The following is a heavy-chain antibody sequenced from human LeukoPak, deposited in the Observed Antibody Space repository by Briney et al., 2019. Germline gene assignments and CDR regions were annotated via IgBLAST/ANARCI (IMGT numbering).Heavy chain of an antibody. J-gene: IGHJ4*02. V-gene: IGHV3-49*04. CDR1: GFTFGDYA. CDR3: TRDQIDCSSTSCYWYFDY. CDR2: IRSKAYGGTT. Sequence: GGSLRLSCTASGFTFGDYAMSWVRQAPGKGLEWVSFIRSKAYGGTTEYAASVKGRFTISRDDSKSIAYLQLNSLKTEDTAVFYCTRDQIDCSSTSCYWYFDYWGQGTLVTVSS. D-gene: IGHD2-2*01.